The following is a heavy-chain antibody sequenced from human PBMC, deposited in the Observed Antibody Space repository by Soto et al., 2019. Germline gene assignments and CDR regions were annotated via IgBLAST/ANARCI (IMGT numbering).Heavy chain of an antibody. CDR3: ARVWERTVTTRNSFYGIDV. J-gene: IGHJ6*02. CDR1: GFTFYSYA. D-gene: IGHD4-17*01. V-gene: IGHV3-23*01. Sequence: PGGSLRLSCAASGFTFYSYAMTWVRQAPGKALEWVSTISGSGDSTYYADSVKGRFSISRDNYKNTVSLQMNSLRAENTAVYFCARVWERTVTTRNSFYGIDVWGRGPTVTVSS. CDR2: ISGSGDST.